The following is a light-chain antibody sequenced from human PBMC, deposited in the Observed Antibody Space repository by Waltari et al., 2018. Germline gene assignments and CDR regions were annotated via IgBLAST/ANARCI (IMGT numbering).Light chain of an antibody. J-gene: IGKJ2*01. CDR1: QSVSSY. CDR2: DAS. CDR3: HQRNNWPYT. Sequence: EIVLTQSPATLSLSPGERATLPCRASQSVSSYFAWYQQNPGQAPRLLIYDASNRATGIPARFSGSGSGTDFTLTISSLEPEDFAVYYCHQRNNWPYTFGQGTKLEI. V-gene: IGKV3-11*01.